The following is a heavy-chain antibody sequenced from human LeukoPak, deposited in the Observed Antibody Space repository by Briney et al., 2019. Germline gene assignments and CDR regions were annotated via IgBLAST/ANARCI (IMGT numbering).Heavy chain of an antibody. V-gene: IGHV3-7*01. CDR2: IKQDGSEK. CDR1: GFTFSSYW. CDR3: ARAPYSSGLNLKRYYYYMDV. Sequence: GGSLRLSCAASGFTFSSYWTSWVRQAPGKGLEWVANIKQDGSEKYYVDSVKGRFTISRDNAKNSLYLQMNSLRAEDTAVYYCARAPYSSGLNLKRYYYYMDVWGKGTTVTVSS. J-gene: IGHJ6*03. D-gene: IGHD6-19*01.